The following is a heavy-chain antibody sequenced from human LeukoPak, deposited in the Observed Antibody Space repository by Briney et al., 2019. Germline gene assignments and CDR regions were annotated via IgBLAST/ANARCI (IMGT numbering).Heavy chain of an antibody. D-gene: IGHD3-22*01. Sequence: SETLSLTCPVSGGSISSSSYYWGWIRQPPGKGLEWIGSIYYSGSTYYNPSLKSRVTISVDTSKNQFSLKLSSVTAADTAVYYCARNTMIAAPHWFDPWGQGTLVTVSS. V-gene: IGHV4-39*01. J-gene: IGHJ5*02. CDR2: IYYSGST. CDR3: ARNTMIAAPHWFDP. CDR1: GGSISSSSYY.